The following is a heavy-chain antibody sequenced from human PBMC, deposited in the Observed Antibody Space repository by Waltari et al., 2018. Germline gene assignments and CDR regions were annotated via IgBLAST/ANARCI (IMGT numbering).Heavy chain of an antibody. Sequence: QVQLVQSGAEVKKPGASVKVSCKASGYTFTGYYMHWVRQAPGQGLEWMGRINPNSGGTNYAQKFQGRLTISRDNAKNSLYLQMNSLRAEDTAVYYCARAFYYYDSRYFDYWGQGTLVTVSS. CDR2: INPNSGGT. J-gene: IGHJ4*02. D-gene: IGHD3-22*01. CDR3: ARAFYYYDSRYFDY. V-gene: IGHV1-2*06. CDR1: GYTFTGYY.